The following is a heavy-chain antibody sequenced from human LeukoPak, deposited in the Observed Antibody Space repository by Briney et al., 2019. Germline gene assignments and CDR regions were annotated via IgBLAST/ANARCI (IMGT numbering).Heavy chain of an antibody. CDR3: ARENELELLQGDDWFDP. V-gene: IGHV4-4*07. CDR2: IYTSGST. CDR1: GGSISSYY. Sequence: KTSETLSLTCTVSGGSISSYYWSWIRQPAGKGLEWIGRIYTSGSTNYNPSLKSRVTMSVDTSKNQFSLKLSSVTAADTAVYYCARENELELLQGDDWFDPWGQGTLVTVSS. J-gene: IGHJ5*02. D-gene: IGHD1-7*01.